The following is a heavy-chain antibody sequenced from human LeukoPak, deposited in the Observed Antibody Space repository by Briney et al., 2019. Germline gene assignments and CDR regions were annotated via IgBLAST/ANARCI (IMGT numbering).Heavy chain of an antibody. CDR1: GYTFTGYY. CDR3: ARSPRRGQQWPIQYFDY. D-gene: IGHD6-19*01. V-gene: IGHV1-2*02. CDR2: ISPNSGGT. J-gene: IGHJ4*02. Sequence: ASVKVSCKASGYTFTGYYMHWVRQAPGQGLEWMGWISPNSGGTNYAQKFQGRVTMTRDTSISTAYMELSRLRSDDTAVYYCARSPRRGQQWPIQYFDYWGQGTLVTVSS.